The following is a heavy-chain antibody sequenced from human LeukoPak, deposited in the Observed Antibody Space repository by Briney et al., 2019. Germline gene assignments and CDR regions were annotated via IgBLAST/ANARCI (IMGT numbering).Heavy chain of an antibody. CDR1: GGSISIYY. CDR3: ARAERADAFDI. J-gene: IGHJ3*02. Sequence: SETLSLTCTVSGGSISIYYWSWIRQPPGKGLEWIGYISYSGSTNYNPSLKSRVTISVDTSKNQFSLKLSSVTAADTAVYYCARAERADAFDIWGQGTMVTVSS. CDR2: ISYSGST. D-gene: IGHD5-24*01. V-gene: IGHV4-59*01.